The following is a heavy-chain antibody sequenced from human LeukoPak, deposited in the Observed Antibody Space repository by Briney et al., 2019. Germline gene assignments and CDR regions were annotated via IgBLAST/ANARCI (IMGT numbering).Heavy chain of an antibody. V-gene: IGHV3-30-3*01. CDR2: ISYDGSNK. D-gene: IGHD5-18*01. CDR1: GFTFSSYA. CDR3: ARDTRRGYSYGYLDY. Sequence: GRSLRLSCAASGFTFSSYAMHWVRQAPGKGLEWVAVISYDGSNKYYADSVKGRFTISRDNSKSTLYLQMNSLRAEDTAVYYCARDTRRGYSYGYLDYWGQGTLVTVSS. J-gene: IGHJ4*02.